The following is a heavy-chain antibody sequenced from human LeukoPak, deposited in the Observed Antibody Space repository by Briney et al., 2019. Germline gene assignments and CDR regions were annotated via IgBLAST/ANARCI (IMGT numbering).Heavy chain of an antibody. Sequence: ASVKVSCKASGYTFTSYYMHWVRQAPGQGLEWMGIINPSGGSTSYAQKFQGRVTMTRDMSTSTVYMELSSLRSEDTAVYYCARANIAAAGFDYWGQGTLVTVSS. CDR1: GYTFTSYY. CDR3: ARANIAAAGFDY. CDR2: INPSGGST. D-gene: IGHD6-13*01. V-gene: IGHV1-46*01. J-gene: IGHJ4*02.